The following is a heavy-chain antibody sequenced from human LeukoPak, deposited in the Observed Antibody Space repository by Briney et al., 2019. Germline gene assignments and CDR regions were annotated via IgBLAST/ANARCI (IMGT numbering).Heavy chain of an antibody. Sequence: SVKVSCKASGGTFSSYAISWVRQAPGQGLEWMGVTIPIFGTANYAQKFQGRVTITADKSTSTAYMELSSLRSEDTAVYYCARDPFYDILTGYYGWFDPWGQGTLVTVSS. V-gene: IGHV1-69*06. CDR3: ARDPFYDILTGYYGWFDP. CDR2: TIPIFGTA. J-gene: IGHJ5*02. D-gene: IGHD3-9*01. CDR1: GGTFSSYA.